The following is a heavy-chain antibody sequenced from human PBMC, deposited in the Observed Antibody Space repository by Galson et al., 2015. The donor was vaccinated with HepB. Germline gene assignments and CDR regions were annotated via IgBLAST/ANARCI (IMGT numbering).Heavy chain of an antibody. V-gene: IGHV1-2*04. CDR3: ARDMYYGSGSYPVYYYYYGMDV. Sequence: SVKVSCKASGYTFTGHYMNWVRQAPGQGLEWMGWINPNSGGTHYAQKFQGWVTMTRDTSISTAYMELSRLRSDDTAVYYCARDMYYGSGSYPVYYYYYGMDVWGQGTTVTVSS. CDR1: GYTFTGHY. CDR2: INPNSGGT. D-gene: IGHD3-10*01. J-gene: IGHJ6*02.